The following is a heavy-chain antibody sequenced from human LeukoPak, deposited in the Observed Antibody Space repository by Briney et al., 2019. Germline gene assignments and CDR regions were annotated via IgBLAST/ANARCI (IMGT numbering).Heavy chain of an antibody. CDR1: GDTLNSYA. CDR2: VIPTFDMT. Sequence: GASVKVSCKASGDTLNSYAISWLQQAPGQGLEWMGRVIPTFDMTNYAQRFQARVTITADKSTSTAYMELRSLRSEDAAVYYCARSEIDYFDSSGYYYIFDYWGQGTLVTVSS. CDR3: ARSEIDYFDSSGYYYIFDY. J-gene: IGHJ4*02. D-gene: IGHD3-22*01. V-gene: IGHV1-69*04.